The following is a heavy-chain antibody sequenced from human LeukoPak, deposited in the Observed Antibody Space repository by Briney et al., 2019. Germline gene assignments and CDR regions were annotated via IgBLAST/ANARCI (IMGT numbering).Heavy chain of an antibody. D-gene: IGHD2-2*01. Sequence: QPGGSLRLSCAASGFTFSSYAMHWVRQAPGKGLEYVSAISSNGGSTYYANSVKGRFTISRDNSKNTLYLQMGSLRAEDMAVYYCARDQLPGDVRCAFDIWGQGTMVTVSS. CDR1: GFTFSSYA. CDR3: ARDQLPGDVRCAFDI. CDR2: ISSNGGST. J-gene: IGHJ3*02. V-gene: IGHV3-64*01.